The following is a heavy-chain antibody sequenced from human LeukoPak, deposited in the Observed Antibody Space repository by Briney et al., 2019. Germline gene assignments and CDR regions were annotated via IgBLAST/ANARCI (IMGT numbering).Heavy chain of an antibody. CDR3: TRDQRMVGATRSDY. Sequence: PGGSLRLSCTTSGFTFGDYAVTWVRQAPGKGLEWVGLIRSKGYGGTTEYAASVNGRFTISRDDSKSIAYLQMNSLKIEDTAVYYCTRDQRMVGATRSDYWGQGTLVTVSS. D-gene: IGHD1-26*01. V-gene: IGHV3-49*04. CDR2: IRSKGYGGTT. J-gene: IGHJ4*02. CDR1: GFTFGDYA.